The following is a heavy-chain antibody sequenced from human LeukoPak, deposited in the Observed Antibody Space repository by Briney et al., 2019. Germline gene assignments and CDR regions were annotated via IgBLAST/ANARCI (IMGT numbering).Heavy chain of an antibody. J-gene: IGHJ5*02. D-gene: IGHD3-9*01. CDR2: ISAYNGNT. Sequence: GASVKVSCKASGYTFTSYGISWVRQAPGQGLEWMGWISAYNGNTNYAQKLQGRVTMTTDTSTSTAYMELRSLRSDDTAVYYCAREVFYDILTGYELNWFDPWGQGTLVTVSS. CDR1: GYTFTSYG. V-gene: IGHV1-18*01. CDR3: AREVFYDILTGYELNWFDP.